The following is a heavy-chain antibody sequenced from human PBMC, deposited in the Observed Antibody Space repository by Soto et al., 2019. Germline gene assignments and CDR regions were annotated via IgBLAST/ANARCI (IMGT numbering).Heavy chain of an antibody. D-gene: IGHD3-16*01. Sequence: SETLSFTCTVSGGSISSSSYYWGWIRQPPGKGLEWIGSIYYSGSTYYNPSLKSRVTISVDTSKNQFSLKLSSVTAADTAVYYCATKGYSIGPYVSYFDYWGQGTLVTVSS. CDR1: GGSISSSSYY. J-gene: IGHJ4*02. CDR2: IYYSGST. V-gene: IGHV4-39*01. CDR3: ATKGYSIGPYVSYFDY.